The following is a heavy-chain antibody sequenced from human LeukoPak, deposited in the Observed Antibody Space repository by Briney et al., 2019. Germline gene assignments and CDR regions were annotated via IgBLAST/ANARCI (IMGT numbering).Heavy chain of an antibody. J-gene: IGHJ4*02. CDR3: VSRARSDDITY. D-gene: IGHD1-1*01. V-gene: IGHV3-7*01. CDR2: INQDGSGK. Sequence: SGGSLRLSCATSGVTFSKYSMQWVRQAPGKGLEWVANINQDGSGKYYVDSVKGRFTIFRDNAKQSLYLQMNSLRAEDTAVYYCVSRARSDDITYWGQGTLVTVSS. CDR1: GVTFSKYS.